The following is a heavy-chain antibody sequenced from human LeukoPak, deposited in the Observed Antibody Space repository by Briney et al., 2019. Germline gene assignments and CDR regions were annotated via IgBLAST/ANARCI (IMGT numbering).Heavy chain of an antibody. D-gene: IGHD2-21*01. Sequence: GRSLRLSCAASGFTFDDYAMPWVRQAPGKGLEWVSGISWNSGSIGYADSVKGRFTISRDNAKNSLYLQMNSLRAEDTALYYCAKGHSELLPIDYWGQGTLVTVSS. J-gene: IGHJ4*02. CDR2: ISWNSGSI. CDR1: GFTFDDYA. V-gene: IGHV3-9*01. CDR3: AKGHSELLPIDY.